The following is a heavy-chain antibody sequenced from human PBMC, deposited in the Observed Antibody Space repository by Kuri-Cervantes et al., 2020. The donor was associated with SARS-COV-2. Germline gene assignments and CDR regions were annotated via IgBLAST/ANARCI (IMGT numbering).Heavy chain of an antibody. J-gene: IGHJ4*02. Sequence: GGSLRLSCAASGFTFSSYAMHWVRQAPGKGLEYVSAISSNGGSTYYADSVKGRFTISRDNAKNSLYLQMNSLRAEDTAVYYCARDREFIAARIFDYWGQGTLVTVSS. V-gene: IGHV3-64*02. CDR2: ISSNGGST. CDR3: ARDREFIAARIFDY. CDR1: GFTFSSYA. D-gene: IGHD6-6*01.